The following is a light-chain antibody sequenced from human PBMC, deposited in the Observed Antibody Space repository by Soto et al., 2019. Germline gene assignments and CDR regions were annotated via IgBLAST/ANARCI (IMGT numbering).Light chain of an antibody. CDR1: QRIDTS. CDR3: QQYGSSLT. Sequence: EIVMTQSPATLSVSPGERATLSCRASQRIDTSLAWYQQRPGQAPRLLLYNAATRATGIPARFSGRGFGTEFTLTISSLQSEDFALYYCQQYGSSLTFGGGTKVEIK. CDR2: NAA. V-gene: IGKV3-15*01. J-gene: IGKJ4*01.